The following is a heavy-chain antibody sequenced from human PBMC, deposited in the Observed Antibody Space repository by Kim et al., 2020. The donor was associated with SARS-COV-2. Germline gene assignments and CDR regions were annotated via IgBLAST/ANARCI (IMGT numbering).Heavy chain of an antibody. CDR2: ISGSGSHT. CDR3: ATWYSSGWYDYFDH. J-gene: IGHJ4*02. CDR1: GFTFTTYA. V-gene: IGHV3-23*01. Sequence: GGSLRLSCAASGFTFTTYAMSWVRQAPGKGLEWVSAISGSGSHTYYADSVKGRFTVSRDNSKNTLFLRMNSLRAEDSAVYFCATWYSSGWYDYFDHWGQG. D-gene: IGHD6-19*01.